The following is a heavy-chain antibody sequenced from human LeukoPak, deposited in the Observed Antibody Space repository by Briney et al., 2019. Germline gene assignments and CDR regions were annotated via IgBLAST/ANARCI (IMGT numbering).Heavy chain of an antibody. V-gene: IGHV1-8*01. CDR1: GYTFTSYD. D-gene: IGHD6-13*01. Sequence: GASVKVSCKASGYTFTSYDINWVRQATGQGLEWMGWTNPNSGNTGYAQKFQGRVTMTRNTSISTAYMELSSLRSDDTAVYYCAREQQLDAFDIWGQGTMVTVSS. J-gene: IGHJ3*02. CDR3: AREQQLDAFDI. CDR2: TNPNSGNT.